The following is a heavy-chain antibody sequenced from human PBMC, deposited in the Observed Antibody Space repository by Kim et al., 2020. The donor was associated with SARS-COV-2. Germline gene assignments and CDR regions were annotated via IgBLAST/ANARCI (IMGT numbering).Heavy chain of an antibody. CDR1: GFTFNNYC. D-gene: IGHD6-19*01. CDR2: IDRDGSGT. Sequence: GGYLRLSCAASGFTFNNYCMNWVRQAPGKGLMWVSHIDRDGSGTNYADSVKGRFTISRDNAKNTLYLQMSSLRAEDTAVYYCARMSGWYLTFDYWGQGALVTVSS. V-gene: IGHV3-74*01. J-gene: IGHJ4*02. CDR3: ARMSGWYLTFDY.